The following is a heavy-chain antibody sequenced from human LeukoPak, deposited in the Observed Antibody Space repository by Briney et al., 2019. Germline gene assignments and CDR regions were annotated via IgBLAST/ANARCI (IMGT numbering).Heavy chain of an antibody. CDR3: ARARVPIAVAGLYYFDS. CDR1: GYTFTAYY. D-gene: IGHD6-19*01. J-gene: IGHJ4*02. Sequence: ASVKVSCKASGYTFTAYYIHWLRQAPGQGPEWMGWIKPDSGSSHYAQKFQGRVTMTRDTSSNSAYMDLTSLKSDDTALYYCARARVPIAVAGLYYFDSWGQGALVTVSS. CDR2: IKPDSGSS. V-gene: IGHV1-2*02.